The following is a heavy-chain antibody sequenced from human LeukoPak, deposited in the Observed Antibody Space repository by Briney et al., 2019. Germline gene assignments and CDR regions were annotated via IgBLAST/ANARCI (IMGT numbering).Heavy chain of an antibody. CDR2: INDNGDGT. D-gene: IGHD3-16*01. Sequence: GGSLRLSCAASGFTFSSYAMSWVRQAPGKGLKWVSTINDNGDGTYYADSAKGRFTISRDNSYNTVSLQMNSLRDEDTGVYYCAKGLRTGVGPYMGYHYYMDVWGKGATVTVSS. CDR1: GFTFSSYA. CDR3: AKGLRTGVGPYMGYHYYMDV. V-gene: IGHV3-23*01. J-gene: IGHJ6*03.